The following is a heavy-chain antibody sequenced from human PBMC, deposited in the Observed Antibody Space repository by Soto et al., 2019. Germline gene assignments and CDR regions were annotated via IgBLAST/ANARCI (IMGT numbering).Heavy chain of an antibody. D-gene: IGHD6-13*01. CDR2: IYYRSKWFH. V-gene: IGHV6-1*01. CDR1: GDSVSSNGAC. J-gene: IGHJ6*02. CDR3: YLSVGAQSSSWYGEYGMDV. Sequence: PSQTLSLTCVISGDSVSSNGACWNWIRQSPSRGLQWLGRIYYRSKWFHDYAASVESRMAINPDTSRNQFSLQLNYVTPEDTALYYCYLSVGAQSSSWYGEYGMDVWGQGTTVTVSS.